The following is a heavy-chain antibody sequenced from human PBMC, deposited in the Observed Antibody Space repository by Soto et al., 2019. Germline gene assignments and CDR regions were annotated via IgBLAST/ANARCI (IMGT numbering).Heavy chain of an antibody. CDR3: ARGGGLSPSWYWRYGLDP. CDR2: IIPVFGTP. V-gene: IGHV1-69*06. Sequence: SVKVSCKASGYSFSSHAITWVRQAPGQGLEWMGGIIPVFGTPSYAQKFQGRVTISADKSTNTSYLELRSLRSADTAVYYCARGGGLSPSWYWRYGLDPWGQGTQVTVSS. D-gene: IGHD5-18*01. J-gene: IGHJ5*02. CDR1: GYSFSSHA.